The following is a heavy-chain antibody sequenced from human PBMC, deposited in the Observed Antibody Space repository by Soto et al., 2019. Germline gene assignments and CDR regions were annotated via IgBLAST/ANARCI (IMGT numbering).Heavy chain of an antibody. Sequence: VQLVQSGSEVKRPGASVKVSCKASGYSFTGHAMQWVRQAPGQSPEWVGWIDGGNGNTKYSEKLQGRVTITRDTSANTAYMELTSLRSEDTAIYYCARDDGYGWFDPWGQGSLLTVSS. V-gene: IGHV1-3*01. CDR2: IDGGNGNT. J-gene: IGHJ5*02. CDR1: GYSFTGHA. CDR3: ARDDGYGWFDP. D-gene: IGHD3-16*01.